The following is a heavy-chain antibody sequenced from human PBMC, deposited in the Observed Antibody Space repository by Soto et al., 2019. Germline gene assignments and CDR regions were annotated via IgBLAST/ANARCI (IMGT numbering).Heavy chain of an antibody. Sequence: QVQLVESGGGLVKPGGSLRLSCAASGFTFSDYYMSWIRQAPGKGLEWVSYISSSGSTIYYADSVKGRFTISRDNAKNSLYLQMNSLRVEDTAVYYCAAGGGYCSGGSCYDYYYGMDVWGQGTTVTVSS. J-gene: IGHJ6*02. CDR1: GFTFSDYY. D-gene: IGHD2-15*01. V-gene: IGHV3-11*01. CDR2: ISSSGSTI. CDR3: AAGGGYCSGGSCYDYYYGMDV.